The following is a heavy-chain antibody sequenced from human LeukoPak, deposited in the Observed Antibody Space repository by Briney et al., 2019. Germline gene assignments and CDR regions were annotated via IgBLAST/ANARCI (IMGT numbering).Heavy chain of an antibody. J-gene: IGHJ4*02. CDR3: ASYPGRGSGSYWSSWGY. D-gene: IGHD1-26*01. V-gene: IGHV3-21*01. CDR1: GFTFSSYS. CDR2: ISSSSSYI. Sequence: GGSLRLSCAASGFTFSSYSMNWVRQAPGKGLEWVSSISSSSSYIYYADSVKGRFTISRDNAKNSLYLQMNSLRAEDTAVYYCASYPGRGSGSYWSSWGYWGQGTLVTVSS.